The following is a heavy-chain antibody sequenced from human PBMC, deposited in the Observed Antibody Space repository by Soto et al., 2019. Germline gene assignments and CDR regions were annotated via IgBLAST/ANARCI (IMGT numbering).Heavy chain of an antibody. Sequence: ASVKVSCKASGGTFSSYAISWVRQAPGQGLEWMGGIIPIFGTANYAQKFQGRVTITADKSTSTAYMELSSLRSEDTAVYYCARGYYGSGSLDYWGQGTLVTVSS. CDR3: ARGYYGSGSLDY. J-gene: IGHJ4*02. CDR2: IIPIFGTA. CDR1: GGTFSSYA. D-gene: IGHD3-10*01. V-gene: IGHV1-69*06.